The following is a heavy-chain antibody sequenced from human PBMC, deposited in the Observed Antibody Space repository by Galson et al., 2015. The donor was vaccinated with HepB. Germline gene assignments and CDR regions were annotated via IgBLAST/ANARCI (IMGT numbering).Heavy chain of an antibody. V-gene: IGHV3-30*04. J-gene: IGHJ5*02. CDR1: GFTFSSYA. Sequence: SLRLSCAASGFTFSSYAMHWVRQAPGKGLEWVALISYDGSNTYHADSVKGRFTISRDNSRDTLYLQMNSLRAEDTALYYCARDIVVVITAHTKYNCFVPWVQGTLVTVSS. CDR2: ISYDGSNT. D-gene: IGHD2-15*01. CDR3: ARDIVVVITAHTKYNCFVP.